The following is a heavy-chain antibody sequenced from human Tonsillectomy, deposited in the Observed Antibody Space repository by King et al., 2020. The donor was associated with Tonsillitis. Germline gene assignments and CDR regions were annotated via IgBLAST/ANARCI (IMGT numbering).Heavy chain of an antibody. D-gene: IGHD3-22*01. CDR2: IWYDGSNK. CDR3: ARGTYDSSGYYLGSLDY. CDR1: GFTFSSYG. Sequence: VQLVESGGGVVQPGRSLRLSCAASGFTFSSYGMHLVRQAPGKGLEWVAVIWYDGSNKYYADSVKGRFTISRDNSKNTLYLQMNSLRAEDTAVYYGARGTYDSSGYYLGSLDYWGQGTLVPVSS. J-gene: IGHJ4*02. V-gene: IGHV3-33*01.